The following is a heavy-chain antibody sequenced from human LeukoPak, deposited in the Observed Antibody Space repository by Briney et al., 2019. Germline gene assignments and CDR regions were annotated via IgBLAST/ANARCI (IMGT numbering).Heavy chain of an antibody. D-gene: IGHD1-26*01. Sequence: ALVKVSCKVSGYTLTELSMHWVRQAPGKGLEWMGGFDPEDGETIYAQKFQGRVTMTEDTSTDTAYMELSSLRSEDTAVYYCATVRGSGSSLPLFDYWGQGTLVTVSS. CDR3: ATVRGSGSSLPLFDY. J-gene: IGHJ4*02. V-gene: IGHV1-24*01. CDR2: FDPEDGET. CDR1: GYTLTELS.